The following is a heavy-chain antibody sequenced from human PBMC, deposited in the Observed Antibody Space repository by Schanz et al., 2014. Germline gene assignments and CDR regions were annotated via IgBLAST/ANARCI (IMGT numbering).Heavy chain of an antibody. Sequence: QVQLVQSGAEVKKPGASVKVSCKSSGYTFTDYHIHWVQQAPGQGLEYMGRINPNSGGTNFAQKFQGRVTMTRDTSISTVYMELSRLRSDDTAVYYCARGDRIVDYWGQGTLVTVSS. CDR2: INPNSGGT. J-gene: IGHJ4*02. D-gene: IGHD3-22*01. V-gene: IGHV1-2*06. CDR1: GYTFTDYH. CDR3: ARGDRIVDY.